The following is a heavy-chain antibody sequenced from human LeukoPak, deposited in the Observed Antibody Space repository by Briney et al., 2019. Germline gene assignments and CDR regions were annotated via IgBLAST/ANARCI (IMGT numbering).Heavy chain of an antibody. CDR1: VCTCTRYY. D-gene: IGHD6-6*01. Sequence: GASVKVSCKSSVCTCTRYYRHWLRPAPAQGLEWMGWISPHTGGTNFAQKFQGRVTMTRDTYISTAYMELNSLRADDTAVYYCARDPSISGRPDAFDIWGQGTMVAVSS. V-gene: IGHV1-2*02. J-gene: IGHJ3*02. CDR2: ISPHTGGT. CDR3: ARDPSISGRPDAFDI.